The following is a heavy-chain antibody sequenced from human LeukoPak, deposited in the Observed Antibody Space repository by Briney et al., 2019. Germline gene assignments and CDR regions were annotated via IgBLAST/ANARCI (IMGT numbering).Heavy chain of an antibody. CDR2: IKTDGSEK. CDR3: ARQDYYFEY. V-gene: IGHV3-7*01. J-gene: IGHJ4*02. CDR1: GFTFSNYW. Sequence: QPGGSLRLSCEGSGFTFSNYWMGWVRQAPGKGLQWVANIKTDGSEKYYVDSVKGRFTISRDNAKNSLYPQMNSLRAEDTAVYYCARQDYYFEYWGQGTLVTVSS.